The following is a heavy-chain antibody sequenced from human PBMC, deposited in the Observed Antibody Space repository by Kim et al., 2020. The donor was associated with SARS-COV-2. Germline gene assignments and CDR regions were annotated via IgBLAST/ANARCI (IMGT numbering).Heavy chain of an antibody. J-gene: IGHJ4*01. CDR3: ANFHYSGGSCYPGIY. CDR2: ITASGDVT. V-gene: IGHV3-23*01. CDR1: GSTLSSYA. Sequence: GGSLRLSCAASGSTLSSYAITWVRQAPGKGLEWVSSITASGDVTYYPDSVKGRFTISRDNSKNTLYLQMNSLRAEDTAVYYCANFHYSGGSCYPGIYWG. D-gene: IGHD2-15*01.